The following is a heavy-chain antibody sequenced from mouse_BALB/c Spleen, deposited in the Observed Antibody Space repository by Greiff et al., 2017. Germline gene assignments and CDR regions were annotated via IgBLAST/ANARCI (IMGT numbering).Heavy chain of an antibody. CDR2: IYPSDSYT. V-gene: IGHV1-69*02. D-gene: IGHD2-4*01. CDR3: TRDYDGYAMDY. J-gene: IGHJ4*01. CDR1: GYTFTSYW. Sequence: QVHVKQPGAELVRPGASVKLSCKASGYTFTSYWINWVKQRPGQGLEWIGNIYPSDSYTNYNQKFKDKATLTVDKSSSTAYMQLSSPTSEDSAVYYCTRDYDGYAMDYWGQGTSVTVSS.